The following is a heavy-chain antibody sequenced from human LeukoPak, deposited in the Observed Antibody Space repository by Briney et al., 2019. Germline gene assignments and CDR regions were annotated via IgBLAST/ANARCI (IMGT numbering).Heavy chain of an antibody. CDR2: ISSSSSTI. Sequence: GGSLRLSCAASGVTFSTYAMNWVRQAPGKGLEWVSYISSSSSTIYYADSVKGRFTISRDNAKNSLYLQMNSLRAEDTAVYYCASPAWGTFGGVIAWGQGTLVTVSS. V-gene: IGHV3-48*01. D-gene: IGHD3-16*02. J-gene: IGHJ5*02. CDR3: ASPAWGTFGGVIA. CDR1: GVTFSTYA.